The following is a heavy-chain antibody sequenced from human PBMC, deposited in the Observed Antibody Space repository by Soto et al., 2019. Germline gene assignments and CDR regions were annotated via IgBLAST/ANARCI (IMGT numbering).Heavy chain of an antibody. J-gene: IGHJ6*02. V-gene: IGHV3-53*02. D-gene: IGHD3-9*01. CDR1: GFSVSDKY. CDR3: ARVRISGAGYWVDV. Sequence: EVQLVETGVGLIQPGGSLRLSCAASGFSVSDKYMSWIRQAPGKGPEWVSGIYSSGTTYSAFSVKGRFRISRGNSKTTMYIQMNSLRAEDTAVYYCARVRISGAGYWVDVWGQGTTVTVS. CDR2: IYSSGTT.